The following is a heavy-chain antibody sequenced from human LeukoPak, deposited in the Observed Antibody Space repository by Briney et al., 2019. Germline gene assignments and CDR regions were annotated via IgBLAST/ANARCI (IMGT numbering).Heavy chain of an antibody. Sequence: PGGSLRLSCAASGFTFSTYWMSWVRQAPGKGPQWVANIKQDGSEKYYVDSVKGRFTISRDNAKNSVYLQMNSLRAEDTAVYYCARASGEMAYWDYWGQGTLVIVSS. CDR3: ARASGEMAYWDY. CDR2: IKQDGSEK. D-gene: IGHD5-24*01. V-gene: IGHV3-7*01. J-gene: IGHJ4*02. CDR1: GFTFSTYW.